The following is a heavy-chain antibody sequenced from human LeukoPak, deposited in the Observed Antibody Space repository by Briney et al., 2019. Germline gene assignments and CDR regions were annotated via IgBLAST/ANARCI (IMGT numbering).Heavy chain of an antibody. CDR3: AHRLTVLEYYYDSFDI. D-gene: IGHD3-10*01. Sequence: SGPTLVNPTQTLTLTCTFSGFSLSTSGVGVGWIRQPPGKALEWLALIYWDDDKRCSPSLKSRLTITKDTSKNQVVLTMTNMDPVDTATYYCAHRLTVLEYYYDSFDIWGQGTMVTVSS. CDR1: GFSLSTSGVG. V-gene: IGHV2-5*02. CDR2: IYWDDDK. J-gene: IGHJ3*02.